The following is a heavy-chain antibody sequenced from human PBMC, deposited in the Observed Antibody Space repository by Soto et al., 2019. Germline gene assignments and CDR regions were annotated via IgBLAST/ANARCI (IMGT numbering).Heavy chain of an antibody. D-gene: IGHD5-18*01. CDR2: INPNSGGT. CDR1: GYTFTGYY. J-gene: IGHJ4*02. CDR3: ARDGELGYSYGYVLEY. Sequence: GVSVKVSCKESGYTFTGYYMHWVRQAPGQGLEWMGWINPNSGGTNYAQKFQGWVTMTRDTSISTAYMELSRLRSDDTAVYYCARDGELGYSYGYVLEYWGQGTLVTVSS. V-gene: IGHV1-2*04.